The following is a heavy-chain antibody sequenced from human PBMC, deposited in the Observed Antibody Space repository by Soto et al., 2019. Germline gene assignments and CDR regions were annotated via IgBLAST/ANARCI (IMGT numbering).Heavy chain of an antibody. CDR1: GRSIDSYY. CDR2: IYDNWIT. CDR3: ARTYDSNGYANEFDS. Sequence: PSETLSLTCTVSGRSIDSYYWSWARQPPGQGQDWMGYIYDNWITVQNPSLKSRVTMSADTSQNPFSLKLTSVTGAATDVYYCARTYDSNGYANEFDSWGQGILVTVSS. J-gene: IGHJ4*02. V-gene: IGHV4-59*12. D-gene: IGHD3-22*01.